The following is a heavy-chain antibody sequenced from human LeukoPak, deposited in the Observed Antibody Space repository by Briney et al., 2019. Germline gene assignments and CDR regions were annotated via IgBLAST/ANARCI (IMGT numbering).Heavy chain of an antibody. V-gene: IGHV3-7*03. Sequence: GGSLRLSCAASGFTFNTYWMSWVRQAPGKGLEWVANIKQDGSEKYYVDSVKGRFTIFRDNAKNSLSLQIDSLRAEDTALYYCAREVFFQFDLWGQGALVTVSS. CDR1: GFTFNTYW. CDR3: AREVFFQFDL. CDR2: IKQDGSEK. J-gene: IGHJ4*02.